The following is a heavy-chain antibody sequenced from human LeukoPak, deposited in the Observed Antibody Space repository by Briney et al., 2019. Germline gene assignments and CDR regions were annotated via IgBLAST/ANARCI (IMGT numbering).Heavy chain of an antibody. CDR3: ARASPAASDAFDI. CDR1: GFTFSSYS. V-gene: IGHV3-21*01. D-gene: IGHD2-2*01. J-gene: IGHJ3*02. Sequence: PGGSLRLSCAASGFTFSSYSMNWVRQAPGKGLEWVSSISSSSSYIYYADSVKGRFTISRDNAKNSLYLQMNSLRAEDTAVYYCARASPAASDAFDIWGQGTMVTVSS. CDR2: ISSSSSYI.